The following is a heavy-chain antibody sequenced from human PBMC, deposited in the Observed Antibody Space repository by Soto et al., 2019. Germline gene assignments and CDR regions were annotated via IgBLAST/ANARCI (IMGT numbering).Heavy chain of an antibody. Sequence: GSLRLSCAASGLTFNIYWMHWVRHAPGKGLVWVSHINTDGSNTNYADSVKGRFTISRDNAKSTLFLQMNSLRDEDTAVYYCAREFCSGGNCYTYYFDHWGQGIPVTVSS. J-gene: IGHJ4*02. CDR3: AREFCSGGNCYTYYFDH. CDR2: INTDGSNT. V-gene: IGHV3-74*01. D-gene: IGHD2-15*01. CDR1: GLTFNIYW.